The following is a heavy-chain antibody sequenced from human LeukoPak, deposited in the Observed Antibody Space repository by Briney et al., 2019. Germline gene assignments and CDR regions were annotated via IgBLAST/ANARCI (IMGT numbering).Heavy chain of an antibody. J-gene: IGHJ4*02. D-gene: IGHD1-26*01. Sequence: ASVTVSCKASGYTFTGYYMHWVRQAPGQGLEWMGWINPNSGGTNYAQKFQGRVTITRDTSISTAYMELSRLRSDDTAVYYCARSGSSHHHYWGQGTLVTVSS. CDR2: INPNSGGT. CDR1: GYTFTGYY. CDR3: ARSGSSHHHY. V-gene: IGHV1-2*02.